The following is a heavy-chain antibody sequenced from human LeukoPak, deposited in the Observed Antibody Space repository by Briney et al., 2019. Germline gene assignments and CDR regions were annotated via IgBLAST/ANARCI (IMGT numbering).Heavy chain of an antibody. CDR3: ARLKQQLVPHPPYHYYYMDV. J-gene: IGHJ6*03. D-gene: IGHD6-13*01. CDR1: GGSISSSSYY. Sequence: PSETLSLTCTVSGGSISSSSYYWGWIRQPPGKGLEWIGSIYYSGSTYYNPSLKSRVTISVDTSKNQFSLKLSSVTAADTAVYYCARLKQQLVPHPPYHYYYMDVWGKGTTVTISS. V-gene: IGHV4-39*07. CDR2: IYYSGST.